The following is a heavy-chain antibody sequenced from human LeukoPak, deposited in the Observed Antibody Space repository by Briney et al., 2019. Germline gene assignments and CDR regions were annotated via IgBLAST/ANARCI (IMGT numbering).Heavy chain of an antibody. D-gene: IGHD2-15*01. V-gene: IGHV4-39*01. CDR1: GGSISSSYYY. J-gene: IGHJ4*02. CDR3: ARHRRVVAHFDY. Sequence: SETLSLTCTVSGGSISSSYYYWGWIRQPPGKGLEWIGSIYYSGSTYYNPSLKSRVTVSVDTSKNQFSLKLSSVTAADTAVYYCARHRRVVAHFDYWGQGTLVTVSS. CDR2: IYYSGST.